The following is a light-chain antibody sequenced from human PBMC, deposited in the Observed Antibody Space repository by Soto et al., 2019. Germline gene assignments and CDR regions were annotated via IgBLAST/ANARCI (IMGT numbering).Light chain of an antibody. Sequence: EIVLTQSPGTRYLSPEERATLSCRASQSVRNSYLAWYQQKPGQAPRLLIYGASSRATGIPDRFSGSGSGTDFTLTISRLEPEDFAVYYCQQYGSSPRTFGEGTKVEIK. J-gene: IGKJ1*01. CDR1: QSVRNSY. CDR3: QQYGSSPRT. CDR2: GAS. V-gene: IGKV3-20*01.